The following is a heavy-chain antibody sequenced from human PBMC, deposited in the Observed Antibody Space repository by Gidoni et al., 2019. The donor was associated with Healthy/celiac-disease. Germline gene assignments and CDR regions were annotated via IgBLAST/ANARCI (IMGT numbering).Heavy chain of an antibody. CDR3: ARGGTMITFGGVIVRIFSGYFDY. D-gene: IGHD3-16*02. V-gene: IGHV4-34*01. Sequence: QVQLQQWGAGLLKPSETLSLTCAVYGGSFSGYYWSWIRQPPGKGLEWSGEINHSGSTNYNPSLKSRVTISVDTSKNQFSLKLSSVTAADTAVYYCARGGTMITFGGVIVRIFSGYFDYWGQGTLVTVSS. J-gene: IGHJ4*02. CDR1: GGSFSGYY. CDR2: INHSGST.